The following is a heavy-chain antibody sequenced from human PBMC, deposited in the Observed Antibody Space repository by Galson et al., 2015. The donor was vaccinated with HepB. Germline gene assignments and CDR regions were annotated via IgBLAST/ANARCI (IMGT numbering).Heavy chain of an antibody. D-gene: IGHD3-22*01. CDR3: TRDPRTYYYDSRTGY. CDR2: IRRKAYGGTT. J-gene: IGHJ4*02. V-gene: IGHV3-49*03. CDR1: GFTFGDYA. Sequence: SLRLSCAASGFTFGDYAMSWFRQAPGKGLEWVGFIRRKAYGGTTAYAASVKGRFTISRDDSKSIAYLQMNSLKTEDTAVYYCTRDPRTYYYDSRTGYWGQGTLVTVSS.